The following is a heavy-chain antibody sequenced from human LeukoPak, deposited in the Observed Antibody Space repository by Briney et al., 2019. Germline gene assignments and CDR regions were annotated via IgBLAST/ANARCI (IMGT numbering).Heavy chain of an antibody. Sequence: ASVKVSCKASGYTFTGYHIHWVRQAPGHGLEWMGRINPNSGDTNYAQKFQGRVTMTRDTSISTAYMELSRLRSDDTAVYDCARDYCSSTSCLFDYWGQGTLVTVSS. CDR1: GYTFTGYH. CDR3: ARDYCSSTSCLFDY. J-gene: IGHJ4*02. CDR2: INPNSGDT. V-gene: IGHV1-2*06. D-gene: IGHD2-2*01.